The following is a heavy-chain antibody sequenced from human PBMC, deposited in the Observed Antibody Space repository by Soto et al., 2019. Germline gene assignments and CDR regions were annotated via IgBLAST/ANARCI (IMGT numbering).Heavy chain of an antibody. CDR2: MNPNSGNT. V-gene: IGHV1-8*01. J-gene: IGHJ5*02. Sequence: ASVKVSCKASGYTFTSYDINWVRQATGQGLEWMGWMNPNSGNTGYAQKFQGRVTMTRNTSISTAYMELSSLRSEDTAVYYCARGRNDFWSGYLSWFDPWGQGTLVTVSS. CDR1: GYTFTSYD. D-gene: IGHD3-3*01. CDR3: ARGRNDFWSGYLSWFDP.